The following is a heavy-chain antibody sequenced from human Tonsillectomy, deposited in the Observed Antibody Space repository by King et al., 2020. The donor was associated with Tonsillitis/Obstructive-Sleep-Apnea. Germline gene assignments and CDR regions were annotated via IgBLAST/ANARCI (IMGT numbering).Heavy chain of an antibody. CDR2: IIPIFGTA. J-gene: IGHJ6*03. CDR1: GGTFSSYA. V-gene: IGHV1-69*01. D-gene: IGHD2-2*01. CDR3: ARAQYQLHYYYYYYYMDV. Sequence: QLVQSGAEVKKPGSSVKVSCKASGGTFSSYAISWVRQAPGQGLEWMGGIIPIFGTANYAQKVQGRVTITADESTSTAYMELSSLRSEDTAVYYCARAQYQLHYYYYYYYMDVWGKGTTVTVSS.